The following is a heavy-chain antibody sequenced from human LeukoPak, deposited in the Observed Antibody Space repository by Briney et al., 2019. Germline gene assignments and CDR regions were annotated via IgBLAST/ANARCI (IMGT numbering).Heavy chain of an antibody. CDR2: INSDGSSA. D-gene: IGHD3-16*01. CDR3: ARERGGDAFDI. J-gene: IGHJ3*02. Sequence: PGGSLRLSCAASAFTFSSYWMHWVRQAPGKGLVWVSRINSDGSSASYADSVKGRFIISRDNAKNTLYLQMNSLRAEDTAVYYCARERGGDAFDIWGQGKMVTVSS. CDR1: AFTFSSYW. V-gene: IGHV3-74*01.